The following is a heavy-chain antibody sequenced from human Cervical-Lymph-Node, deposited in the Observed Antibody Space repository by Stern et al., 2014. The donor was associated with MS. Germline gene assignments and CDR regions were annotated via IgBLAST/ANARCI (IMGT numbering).Heavy chain of an antibody. CDR3: ARDRRIAAAGRYFDY. CDR1: GYTFTSYY. V-gene: IGHV1-46*01. J-gene: IGHJ4*02. Sequence: VQLEESGAEVKKPGASVKVSCKASGYTFTSYYMHWVRQAPGQGLEWMGIINPSGGSSSYAQKFQGRVTMTRDTSTNTVYMELSSLRSEDTAVYYCARDRRIAAAGRYFDYWGQGTLVTVSS. D-gene: IGHD6-13*01. CDR2: INPSGGSS.